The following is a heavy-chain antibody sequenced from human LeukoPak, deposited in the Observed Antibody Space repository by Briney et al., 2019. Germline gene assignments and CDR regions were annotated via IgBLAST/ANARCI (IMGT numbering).Heavy chain of an antibody. J-gene: IGHJ4*02. V-gene: IGHV4-39*07. CDR3: ARDAGPSGTAFDY. CDR2: VYYSGST. Sequence: SETLSLTCTVSGGSISSSSSYWVWIRQPPGKGLEWIGTVYYSGSTYYNPSLKSRVTISVDTSKNQFSLKLSSVTAADTAVYYCARDAGPSGTAFDYWGQGTLVTVSS. CDR1: GGSISSSSSY. D-gene: IGHD2-2*01.